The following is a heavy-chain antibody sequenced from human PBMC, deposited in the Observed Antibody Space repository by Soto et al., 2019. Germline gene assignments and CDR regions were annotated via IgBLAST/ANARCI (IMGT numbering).Heavy chain of an antibody. CDR1: AGGYY. J-gene: IGHJ5*02. V-gene: IGHV4-4*08. D-gene: IGHD6-19*01. CDR2: FYSSGSI. CDR3: ARMYSSGSGWFHP. Sequence: SETLSLTCTVSAGGYYWSWIRHHPGKGLEWIGSFYSSGSIIYNPSLRSRVSISGVTSSNQFSMSLTSLTSADTARYYCARMYSSGSGWFHPWGQGTLVTVSS.